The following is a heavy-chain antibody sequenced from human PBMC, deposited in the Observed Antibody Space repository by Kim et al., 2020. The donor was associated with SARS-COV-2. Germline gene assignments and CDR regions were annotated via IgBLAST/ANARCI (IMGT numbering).Heavy chain of an antibody. V-gene: IGHV3-23*01. CDR3: AKRGHDFWSGYLVGYFDY. Sequence: KGLFTISRDNSKNTLYLQMNSLRAEDTAVYYCAKRGHDFWSGYLVGYFDYWGQGTLVTVSS. J-gene: IGHJ4*02. D-gene: IGHD3-3*01.